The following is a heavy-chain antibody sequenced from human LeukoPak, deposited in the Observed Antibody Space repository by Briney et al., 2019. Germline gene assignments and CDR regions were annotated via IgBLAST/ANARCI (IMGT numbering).Heavy chain of an antibody. CDR2: IYYSGST. Sequence: SETLSLTCTVSGDSIRSYYWSWIRQPPGKGLEWIGYIYYSGSTNSNPSLRSRVAISVDTSKNQFSLKVTSVTAADTAVYYCARGRGTGVGARDAFDIWGQGTMVTVSS. CDR1: GDSIRSYY. V-gene: IGHV4-59*12. D-gene: IGHD1-26*01. CDR3: ARGRGTGVGARDAFDI. J-gene: IGHJ3*02.